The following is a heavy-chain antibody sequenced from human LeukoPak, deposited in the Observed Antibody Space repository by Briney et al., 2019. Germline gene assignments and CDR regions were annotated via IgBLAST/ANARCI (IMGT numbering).Heavy chain of an antibody. CDR2: MNLNSGNT. J-gene: IGHJ6*03. D-gene: IGHD3-3*01. V-gene: IGHV1-8*01. CDR1: GYTFTSYD. Sequence: ASVKVSCKASGYTFTSYDINWVRQATGQGLEWMGWMNLNSGNTCYAQKFQGRVTMTRNTSISTAYMELSSLRSEDTAVYYCARVSAILEWLLYPALLDYYMDVWGKGTTVTVSS. CDR3: ARVSAILEWLLYPALLDYYMDV.